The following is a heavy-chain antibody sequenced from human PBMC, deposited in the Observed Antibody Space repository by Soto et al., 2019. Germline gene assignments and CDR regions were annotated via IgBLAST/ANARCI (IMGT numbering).Heavy chain of an antibody. CDR2: VSRNGINT. D-gene: IGHD3-3*01. CDR3: AITYDDCDV. J-gene: IGHJ6*04. Sequence: EEQLVQSGGGLVQPGGSLRLSCAASGFSFSSYDLFWVRQAPGKGLEYVSAVSRNGINTYYANSVKGRFTISRDNSKNIMYLQMGTLRAEDMAVYYCAITYDDCDVWGKGTTVIVSS. V-gene: IGHV3-64*01. CDR1: GFSFSSYD.